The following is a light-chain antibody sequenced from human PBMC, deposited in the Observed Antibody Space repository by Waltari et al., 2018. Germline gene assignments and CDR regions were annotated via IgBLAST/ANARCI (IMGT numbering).Light chain of an antibody. Sequence: EIVLKQSPGTASLSPGERVTLSCRASQSVGSSSLAWYQQKPGQAPRLVIYRASRRATGIPDMFSGSGSGTDFSLTISRLEPEDFAVYYCQQHGTLPATFGQGTKVEIK. CDR1: QSVGSSS. V-gene: IGKV3-20*01. J-gene: IGKJ1*01. CDR3: QQHGTLPAT. CDR2: RAS.